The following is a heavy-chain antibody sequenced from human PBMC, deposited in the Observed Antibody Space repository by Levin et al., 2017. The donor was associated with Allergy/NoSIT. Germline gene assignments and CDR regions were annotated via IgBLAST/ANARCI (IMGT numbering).Heavy chain of an antibody. CDR2: IYPGDSDT. D-gene: IGHD6-13*01. J-gene: IGHJ4*02. CDR1: GYSFTSYW. Sequence: SGGSLRLSCTGSGYSFTSYWIGWVRQMPGKGLEWMGIIYPGDSDTRYSPSFQGQVTISADKSISTAYLQWSSLKASDTAMYYCARTNSSSWKYYFDYWGQGTLVTVSS. CDR3: ARTNSSSWKYYFDY. V-gene: IGHV5-51*01.